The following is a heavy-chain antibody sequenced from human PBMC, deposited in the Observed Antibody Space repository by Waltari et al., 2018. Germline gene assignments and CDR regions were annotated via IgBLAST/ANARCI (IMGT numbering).Heavy chain of an antibody. Sequence: EVQLVESGGGLVQPGGSLRLSCAASGFIFSSYWMHWVRQAPGKGLVSVSHINTDGSITNYADSVKGRFTISRDNAKNTLSLQMNSLRAEDTAVYYCVMYSSSFFGDCWGQGTLVAVSS. V-gene: IGHV3-74*01. J-gene: IGHJ4*02. CDR3: VMYSSSFFGDC. CDR1: GFIFSSYW. D-gene: IGHD6-13*01. CDR2: INTDGSIT.